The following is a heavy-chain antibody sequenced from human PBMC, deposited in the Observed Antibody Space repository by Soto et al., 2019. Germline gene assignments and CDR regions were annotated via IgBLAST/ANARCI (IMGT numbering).Heavy chain of an antibody. J-gene: IGHJ4*02. D-gene: IGHD2-15*01. Sequence: QVHLVQSGAEVKKPGSSVKVSCKSSGGTFSTYGFFWVRQAPGQGLEWMGGIIPIFGTTNYAQKVQDRVTITTDESTSTVYMELTSLKSEDTAVYYCARGGLRVCYSPLRIDNWGQGTLVTVSA. CDR3: ARGGLRVCYSPLRIDN. CDR1: GGTFSTYG. CDR2: IIPIFGTT. V-gene: IGHV1-69*01.